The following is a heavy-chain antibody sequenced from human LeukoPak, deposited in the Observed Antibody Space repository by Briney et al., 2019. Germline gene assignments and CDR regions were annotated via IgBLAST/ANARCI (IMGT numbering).Heavy chain of an antibody. Sequence: PGGSLRLSCAASGFTFSSYGMHWVRQAPGKGLEWVANIKQDGSEKYYVDSVKGRFTISRDNAKNSLYLQMNCLRAEDTAVYYCARDLRERDWALARGFDIWGQGTMVTVSS. CDR2: IKQDGSEK. V-gene: IGHV3-7*01. J-gene: IGHJ3*02. D-gene: IGHD1-26*01. CDR3: ARDLRERDWALARGFDI. CDR1: GFTFSSYG.